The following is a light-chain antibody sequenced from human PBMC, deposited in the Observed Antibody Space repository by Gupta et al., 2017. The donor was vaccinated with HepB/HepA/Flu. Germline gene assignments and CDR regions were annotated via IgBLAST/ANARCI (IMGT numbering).Light chain of an antibody. CDR2: DTT. CDR3: LLSYSGVRV. J-gene: IGLJ3*02. V-gene: IGLV7-46*01. CDR1: TGPVTNGHY. Sequence: QAVVTQAPSLTVSPGGTVTLTCGSSTGPVTNGHYPYWFQKKPGQAPRTLIYDTTHRQSWTPARFSGSRRGGKTALTLSGAQAEDEDYYDCLLSYSGVRVFGGGTKLTVL.